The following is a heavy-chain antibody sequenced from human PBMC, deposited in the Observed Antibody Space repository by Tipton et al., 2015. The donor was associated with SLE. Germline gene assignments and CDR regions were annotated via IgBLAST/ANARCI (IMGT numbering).Heavy chain of an antibody. V-gene: IGHV4-34*01. CDR1: GGSFSGYY. CDR2: INHSGST. CDR3: ASGIAAAGTGGDY. Sequence: TLSLTCAVYGGSFSGYYWSWIRQPPGKGLEWIGEINHSGSTNYNPSLKSRVTISVDTSKNQFSLKLSSVTAADTAVYYCASGIAAAGTGGDYWGQGTLVTVSS. J-gene: IGHJ4*02. D-gene: IGHD6-13*01.